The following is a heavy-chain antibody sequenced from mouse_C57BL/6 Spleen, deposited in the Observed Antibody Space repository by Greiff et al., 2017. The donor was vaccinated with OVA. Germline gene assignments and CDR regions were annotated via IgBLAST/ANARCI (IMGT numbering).Heavy chain of an antibody. CDR1: GFTFSDYG. J-gene: IGHJ2*01. D-gene: IGHD4-1*02. CDR3: ARSSQLGPDY. V-gene: IGHV5-17*01. CDR2: ISSGSSTI. Sequence: DVHLVESGGGLVKPGGSLKLSCAASGFTFSDYGMHWVRQAPEKGLEWVAYISSGSSTIYYADTVKGRFTISRDNAKNTLFLQMTSLRSEDTAMYYCARSSQLGPDYWGQGTTLTVSS.